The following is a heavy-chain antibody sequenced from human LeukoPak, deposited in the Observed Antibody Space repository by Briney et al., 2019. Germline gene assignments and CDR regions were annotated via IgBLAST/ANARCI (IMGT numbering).Heavy chain of an antibody. CDR3: ASLGGVRDPFYYFDY. Sequence: GESLKISCAASGFTFSSYSMNWVRQAPGKGLEWVSYISSSSSTIYYADSVKGRFTISRDNAKNSLYLQMNSLRAEDTAVYYCASLGGVRDPFYYFDYWGQGTLVTVSS. J-gene: IGHJ4*02. CDR2: ISSSSSTI. D-gene: IGHD3-10*01. V-gene: IGHV3-48*01. CDR1: GFTFSSYS.